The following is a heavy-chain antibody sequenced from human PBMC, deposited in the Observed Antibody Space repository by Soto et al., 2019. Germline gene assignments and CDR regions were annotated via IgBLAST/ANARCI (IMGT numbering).Heavy chain of an antibody. V-gene: IGHV1-69*01. Sequence: QVQLVQSGAEVKEPGSSVRVSCKASGGSFGNFIMNWVRQTPGQGLEWMGGIVPMLGTPTYAEKFKGRVTISANGSTRTTYMDLTSLRSEDTAIYYCARNGTYTASLSHYSGMDVWGQGTTVTVSS. CDR1: GGSFGNFI. CDR3: ARNGTYTASLSHYSGMDV. J-gene: IGHJ6*02. D-gene: IGHD2-2*02. CDR2: IVPMLGTP.